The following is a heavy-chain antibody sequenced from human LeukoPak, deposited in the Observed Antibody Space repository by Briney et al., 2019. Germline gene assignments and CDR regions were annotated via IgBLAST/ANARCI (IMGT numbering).Heavy chain of an antibody. CDR2: MNPNSGNT. V-gene: IGHV1-8*01. J-gene: IGHJ6*02. D-gene: IGHD5-12*01. Sequence: ASVKVSCKASGYTFTSYDINWVRQAPGQGLEWMGWMNPNSGNTAYAQKFQGRVTMTRDTSITTAYMELSSLRSEDTAMYYCARPRSPGGHDPHYHYYGMDVWGQGTTVTVSS. CDR3: ARPRSPGGHDPHYHYYGMDV. CDR1: GYTFTSYD.